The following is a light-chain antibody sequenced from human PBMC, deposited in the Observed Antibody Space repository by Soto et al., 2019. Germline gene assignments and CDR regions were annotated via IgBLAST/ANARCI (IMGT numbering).Light chain of an antibody. CDR1: RGISGY. CDR2: AAS. J-gene: IGKJ4*01. V-gene: IGKV1-9*01. CDR3: QQLNSYPLT. Sequence: INLPKSQPSRPASEEARLTTPCRPSRGISGYLAWYQQKPGKAPKLLIYAASTLQSGVPSRFSGSGSGTDFTLTISSLQPEDFATYYCQQLNSYPLTFGGGTKVEIK.